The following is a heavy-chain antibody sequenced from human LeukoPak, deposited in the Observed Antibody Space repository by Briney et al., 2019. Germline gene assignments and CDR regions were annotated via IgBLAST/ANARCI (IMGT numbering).Heavy chain of an antibody. CDR1: GYTFTSYA. CDR3: ARSPGTQWIRLWFDY. Sequence: ASVKVSRKASGYTFTSYAMHWVRQAPGQRLEWVGWINAGNGNTKYSQKFQGRVTITRDTSASTAYMELSSLRSEDTAVYYCARSPGTQWIRLWFDYWGQGTLVTVSS. J-gene: IGHJ4*02. D-gene: IGHD5-18*01. V-gene: IGHV1-3*01. CDR2: INAGNGNT.